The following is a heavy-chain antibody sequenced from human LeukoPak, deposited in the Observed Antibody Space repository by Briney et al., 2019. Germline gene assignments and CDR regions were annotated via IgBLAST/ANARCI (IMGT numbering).Heavy chain of an antibody. CDR1: GFTFSSYG. V-gene: IGHV3-30*03. J-gene: IGHJ4*02. CDR3: ARERPDSRNLDS. D-gene: IGHD1-14*01. Sequence: GGSLRLSCAASGFTFSSYGMHWVRQAPGKGLEWVAVISHDGSNKYYADSVKGRFTISRDNSKNTLYLQMNSLRAEDTAVYYCARERPDSRNLDSWGRGALVTVSS. CDR2: ISHDGSNK.